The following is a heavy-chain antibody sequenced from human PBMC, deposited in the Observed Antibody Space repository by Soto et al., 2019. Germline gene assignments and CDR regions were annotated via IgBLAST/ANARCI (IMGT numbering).Heavy chain of an antibody. CDR3: AKDTRYGDYVRWFDS. J-gene: IGHJ5*01. CDR2: ITARGGRT. V-gene: IGHV3-23*01. D-gene: IGHD4-17*01. Sequence: EVHLLESGGGLVQPGGSLRLSCTASGFTFSSYAMTWVRQAPGRGLEGGSGITARGGRTYYADSVKGRFTNYRDNSKSTLYLQMNSLRAEDTAVYYCAKDTRYGDYVRWFDSWGQGTLVTVSS. CDR1: GFTFSSYA.